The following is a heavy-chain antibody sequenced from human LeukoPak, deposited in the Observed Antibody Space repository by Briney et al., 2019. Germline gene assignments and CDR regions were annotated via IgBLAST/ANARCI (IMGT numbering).Heavy chain of an antibody. D-gene: IGHD6-19*01. CDR3: ARRYSSGWYQGGFDY. J-gene: IGHJ4*02. CDR1: GYTFTSYG. Sequence: ASVKVSCKASGYTFTSYGISWVRQAPGQGLEWMGWISAYNGNTNYAQKPQGRVTMTTDTSTSTAYMELRSLRSDDTAVYYCARRYSSGWYQGGFDYWGQGTLVTVSS. CDR2: ISAYNGNT. V-gene: IGHV1-18*01.